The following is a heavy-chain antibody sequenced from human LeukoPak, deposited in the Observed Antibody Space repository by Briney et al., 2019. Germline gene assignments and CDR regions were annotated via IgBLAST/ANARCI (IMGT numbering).Heavy chain of an antibody. CDR3: AIAHYVTGTSTDY. CDR1: GGTFSSYA. CDR2: IIPIFGTA. V-gene: IGHV1-69*05. J-gene: IGHJ4*02. Sequence: GASVKVSCKASGGTFSSYAISWVRQAPGQGLEWMGGIIPIFGTANYAQKFQGRVTITTDESTSTAYMELSSLRSEDTAVYYCAIAHYVTGTSTDYWGQGTLLTVSS. D-gene: IGHD1-20*01.